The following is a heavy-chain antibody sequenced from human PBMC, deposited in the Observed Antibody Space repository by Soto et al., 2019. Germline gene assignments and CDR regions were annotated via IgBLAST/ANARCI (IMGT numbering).Heavy chain of an antibody. V-gene: IGHV2-5*02. CDR1: GFSLNTGGVG. D-gene: IGHD3-10*01. Sequence: ITLKESGPTLVKPTQTLTLTCTFSGFSLNTGGVGVGWVRQPRGKAMEWLALIYWDDDERYRPSLRSRLNIAKDTINNQVVLTMTNMYPEYTATYYCVRNWRYYGGDYYYGMDAWGQGTTVTVSS. CDR3: VRNWRYYGGDYYYGMDA. CDR2: IYWDDDE. J-gene: IGHJ6*02.